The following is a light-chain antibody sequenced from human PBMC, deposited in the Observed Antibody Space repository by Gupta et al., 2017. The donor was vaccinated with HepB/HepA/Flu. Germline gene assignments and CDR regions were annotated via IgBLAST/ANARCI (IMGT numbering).Light chain of an antibody. CDR1: ISDVGGYNY. CDR2: NVS. CDR3: SSYTSTSTVV. Sequence: QSALTQPASVSGSPGQSITISCTGTISDVGGYNYVSWYQQHPGKAPKLMIYNVSNRPSGVSNRFSGSKSANTASLTISGLQAEDEADYYCSSYTSTSTVVFGGGTKLTVL. J-gene: IGLJ2*01. V-gene: IGLV2-14*01.